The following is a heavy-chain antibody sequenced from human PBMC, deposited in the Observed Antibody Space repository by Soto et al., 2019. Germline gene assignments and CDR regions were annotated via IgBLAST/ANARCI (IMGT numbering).Heavy chain of an antibody. CDR1: GFSLTNNVEA. V-gene: IGHV2-5*02. CDR3: ARYVATSPAGWFEP. CDR2: IYWDDDN. J-gene: IGHJ5*02. D-gene: IGHD3-10*02. Sequence: QITLKESGPTLVKPTQTLTLTCTFSGFSLTNNVEAVGWFRQSPGKALEWLVLIYWDDDNRYNPTLRTRLSTSKDTSKNQVVLTLTDMDPVDTATYYCARYVATSPAGWFEPWGQGIPVTVSS.